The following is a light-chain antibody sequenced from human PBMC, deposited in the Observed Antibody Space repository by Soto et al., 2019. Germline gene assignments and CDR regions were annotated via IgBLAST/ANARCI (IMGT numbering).Light chain of an antibody. CDR2: ANN. V-gene: IGLV1-40*01. J-gene: IGLJ2*01. Sequence: QSVLTQPPSVSGAPGQRVTIPCAGSSSNIGSGYDVHWYQQFPGAAPKLLISANNNRPSGVPDRFSGSKSGTSASLAITGLQAEDEADYYCAAWDDSLNGVVFGGGTKLTVL. CDR3: AAWDDSLNGVV. CDR1: SSNIGSGYD.